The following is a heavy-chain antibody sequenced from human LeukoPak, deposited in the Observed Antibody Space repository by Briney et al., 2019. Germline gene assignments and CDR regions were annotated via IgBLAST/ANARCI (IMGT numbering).Heavy chain of an antibody. CDR1: GFTFSSYS. V-gene: IGHV3-7*01. Sequence: GGSLRLSCAASGFTFSSYSMSWVRQAPGKGLEWVANIKQDGSEKYYVDSVKGRFTISRDNAKNSLYLQMNNLRAEDTAIYYCARTAISRFFDYLPLGDNYFDPWGQGTLVTVSS. CDR3: ARTAISRFFDYLPLGDNYFDP. J-gene: IGHJ5*02. D-gene: IGHD3-9*01. CDR2: IKQDGSEK.